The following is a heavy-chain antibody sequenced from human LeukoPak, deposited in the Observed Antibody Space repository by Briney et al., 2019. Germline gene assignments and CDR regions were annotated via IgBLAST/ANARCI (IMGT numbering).Heavy chain of an antibody. CDR1: GDSVSSNSAA. J-gene: IGHJ4*02. CDR3: ARGPPPSYYDSSGYYFNTGAKFDY. CDR2: TYYRSKLYS. D-gene: IGHD3-22*01. Sequence: SQTLSLTCAISGDSVSSNSAAWDWLRQSPSRGLEWLGRTYYRSKLYSDYAVSVKSRITINPDTSKNQFSLQLNSVTPEDTAVYYCARGPPPSYYDSSGYYFNTGAKFDYWGQGTLVTVSS. V-gene: IGHV6-1*01.